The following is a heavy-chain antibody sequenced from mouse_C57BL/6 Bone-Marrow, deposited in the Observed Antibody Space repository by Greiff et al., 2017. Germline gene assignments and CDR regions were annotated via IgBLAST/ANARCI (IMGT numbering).Heavy chain of an antibody. CDR2: IDPETGGT. D-gene: IGHD1-1*01. J-gene: IGHJ2*01. CDR1: GYTFTDYE. V-gene: IGHV1-15*01. Sequence: QVQLQQSGAELVRPGASVTLSCKASGYTFTDYEMHWVKQTPVHGLEWIGAIDPETGGTAYNQKFKGKAILTADKSSSTAYMELRSLTSEDSAVYYCTRFDYYGSFDYWGQGTTRTVSS. CDR3: TRFDYYGSFDY.